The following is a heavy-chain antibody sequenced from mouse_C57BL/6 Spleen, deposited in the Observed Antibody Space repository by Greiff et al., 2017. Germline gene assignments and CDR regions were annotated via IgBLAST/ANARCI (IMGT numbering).Heavy chain of an antibody. D-gene: IGHD1-1*01. J-gene: IGHJ4*01. CDR3: ARGGYYYGSSYSYAMDY. CDR2: IDPSDSYT. Sequence: QVQLKQPGAELVMPGASVKLSCKASGYTFTSYWMHWVKQRPGQGLEWIGEIDPSDSYTNYNQKFKGKSTLTVDKSSSTAYMQLSSLTSEDSAVYYCARGGYYYGSSYSYAMDYWGQGTSVTVSS. V-gene: IGHV1-69*01. CDR1: GYTFTSYW.